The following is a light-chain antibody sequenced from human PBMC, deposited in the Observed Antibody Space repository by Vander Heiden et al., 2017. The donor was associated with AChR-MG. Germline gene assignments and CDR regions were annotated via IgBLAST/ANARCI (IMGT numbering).Light chain of an antibody. V-gene: IGLV3-1*01. CDR2: QDS. CDR3: QAWDTSVV. CDR1: KLGYKY. Sequence: SYDLTQPPSVSVSPGQTATITCSGDKLGYKYVCWYQQRPGQSPVRVIYQDSKRPSGIPERFSASKYGNADTLTISGTQPMEEADYYCQAWDTSVVVGGGTKLTV. J-gene: IGLJ2*01.